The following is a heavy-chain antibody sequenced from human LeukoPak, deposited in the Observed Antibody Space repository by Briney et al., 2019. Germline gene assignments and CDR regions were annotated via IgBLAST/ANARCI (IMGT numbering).Heavy chain of an antibody. V-gene: IGHV3-23*01. CDR2: ISGSGGST. Sequence: PGGSLRLSCAASGFTFSSYAMSWVRQAPGEGLEWVSAISGSGGSTYYADSVKGRFTISRDNSKNTLYLQMNSLRAEDTAVYYCAKDHYSNYEGQFDYWGQGTLVTVSS. D-gene: IGHD4-11*01. J-gene: IGHJ4*02. CDR1: GFTFSSYA. CDR3: AKDHYSNYEGQFDY.